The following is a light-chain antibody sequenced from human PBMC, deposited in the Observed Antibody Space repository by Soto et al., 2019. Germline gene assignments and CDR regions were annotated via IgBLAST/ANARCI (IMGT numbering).Light chain of an antibody. CDR1: SSNIGSNT. J-gene: IGLJ3*02. CDR3: AAWDDSLNGPV. Sequence: QAVVTQPPSASGPPGQRVTISCSGSSSNIGSNTVNWYQQLPGTAPKLLIYSNNQRPSGVPDRFSGSKSGTSASLAISGLQSEDEADYYCAAWDDSLNGPVFGGGTKLTVL. CDR2: SNN. V-gene: IGLV1-44*01.